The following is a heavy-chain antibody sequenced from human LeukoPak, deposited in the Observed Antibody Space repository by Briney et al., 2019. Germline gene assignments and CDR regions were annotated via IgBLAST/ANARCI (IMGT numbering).Heavy chain of an antibody. J-gene: IGHJ5*02. CDR1: GYSFTSYW. V-gene: IGHV5-51*01. CDR3: ARQKMYYYDSSGYLAYWFDP. Sequence: GESLKISCKGSGYSFTSYWIGWVRQMPGKGLERMGIIYPGDSDTRYSPSFQGQVTISADKSISTAYLQWSSLKASDTAMYYCARQKMYYYDSSGYLAYWFDPWGQGTLVTVPS. D-gene: IGHD3-22*01. CDR2: IYPGDSDT.